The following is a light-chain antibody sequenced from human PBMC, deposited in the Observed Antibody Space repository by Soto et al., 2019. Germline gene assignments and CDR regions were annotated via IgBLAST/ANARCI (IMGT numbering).Light chain of an antibody. CDR3: QQYNNWPLN. V-gene: IGKV3-15*01. Sequence: SVLTQSPATLSVSPWERATLSCRASQSVSSNLAWYQRKPGQAPRLLIYGASTRATGIPARFSGSGSGTEFTLTISSLQSEDFAVYSCQQYNNWPLNFGGGTKVDIK. J-gene: IGKJ4*01. CDR1: QSVSSN. CDR2: GAS.